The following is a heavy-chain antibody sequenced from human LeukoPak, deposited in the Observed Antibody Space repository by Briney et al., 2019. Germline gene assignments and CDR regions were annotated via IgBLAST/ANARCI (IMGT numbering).Heavy chain of an antibody. CDR2: IYYSGST. CDR3: ARSWRRIAAANYFYYGMDV. D-gene: IGHD6-13*01. Sequence: SETLSLTCTVSGGSISSYYWSWMRQPPGKGLEWMGYIYYSGSTKYNPSVKSRVTISVDTSKNPFSLKLSSVTAADTAVYYCARSWRRIAAANYFYYGMDVWGQGTTVTVSS. J-gene: IGHJ6*02. CDR1: GGSISSYY. V-gene: IGHV4-59*08.